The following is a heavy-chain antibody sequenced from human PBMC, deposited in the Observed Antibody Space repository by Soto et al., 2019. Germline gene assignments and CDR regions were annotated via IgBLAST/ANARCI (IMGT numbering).Heavy chain of an antibody. CDR1: GFTFSSYG. CDR2: ISYDGSNK. J-gene: IGHJ4*02. V-gene: IGHV3-30*18. CDR3: AKAQSYYYDSSGYFDY. Sequence: SGGSLRLSCAASGFTFSSYGMHWVRQAPGKGLEWVAVISYDGSNKYYADSVKGRFTISRDNSKNTLYLQMNSLRAEDTAVYYCAKAQSYYYDSSGYFDYWGQGTLVTVSS. D-gene: IGHD3-22*01.